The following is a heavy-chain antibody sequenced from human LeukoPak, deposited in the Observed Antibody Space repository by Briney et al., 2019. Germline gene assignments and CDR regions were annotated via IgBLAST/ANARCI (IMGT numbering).Heavy chain of an antibody. CDR1: GFTFSIYA. J-gene: IGHJ4*02. V-gene: IGHV3-23*01. CDR3: SRAVGIIVGATYASYFDY. CDR2: IVGSGVNT. D-gene: IGHD1-26*01. Sequence: GGSLRLSCAASGFTFSIYAMTWVRQAPGKGLELVSTIVGSGVNTYYADSVKGQFTISRDNSKNILYLQMNSLRAVDTPDYYFSRAVGIIVGATYASYFDYWGKGTLVTVSS.